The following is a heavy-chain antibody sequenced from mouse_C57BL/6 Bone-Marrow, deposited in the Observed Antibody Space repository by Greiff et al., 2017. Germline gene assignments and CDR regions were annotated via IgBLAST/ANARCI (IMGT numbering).Heavy chain of an antibody. CDR2: ISYDGSN. J-gene: IGHJ3*01. CDR1: GYSITSGYY. Sequence: EVKLQESGPGLVKPSQSLSLTCSVTGYSITSGYYWNWIRQFPGNKLEWMGYISYDGSNNYNPSLKNRISITRDTSKNQFFLKLNSVTTEDTATSDCARDVCYGSPAWFAYWGQGTLVTVSA. V-gene: IGHV3-6*01. CDR3: ARDVCYGSPAWFAY. D-gene: IGHD1-1*01.